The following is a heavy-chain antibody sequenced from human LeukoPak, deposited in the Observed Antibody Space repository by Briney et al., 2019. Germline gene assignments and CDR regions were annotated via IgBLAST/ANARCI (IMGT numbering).Heavy chain of an antibody. V-gene: IGHV3-30-3*01. D-gene: IGHD2-2*01. CDR1: GFTFSRYA. CDR3: AREGGYCSSTTCYFDS. Sequence: PGRSLRLSCAASGFTFSRYAMHWVRQAPGKGLEWEAVISYDGSKESYADSVKGRFTVSRDNSKNTLYLQMNSPRAEDTAVYYCAREGGYCSSTTCYFDSWGQGTLVTVSS. J-gene: IGHJ4*02. CDR2: ISYDGSKE.